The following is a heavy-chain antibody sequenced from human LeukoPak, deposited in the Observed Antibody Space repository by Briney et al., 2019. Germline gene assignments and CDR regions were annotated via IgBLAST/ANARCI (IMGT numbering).Heavy chain of an antibody. Sequence: ASVKVSCKASGGTFSSYDISWVRQAPEQGLESMGGIMPISGTANYAQKFQGRVTITADKPTNTAYMELSSLRSEDTAVYYCASGRTDIVVVPATLRNYYFDYWGQGTLVTVSS. J-gene: IGHJ4*02. V-gene: IGHV1-69*06. CDR3: ASGRTDIVVVPATLRNYYFDY. CDR2: IMPISGTA. D-gene: IGHD2-2*01. CDR1: GGTFSSYD.